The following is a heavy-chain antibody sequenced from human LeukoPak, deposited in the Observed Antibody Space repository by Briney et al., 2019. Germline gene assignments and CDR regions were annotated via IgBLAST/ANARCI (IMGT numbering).Heavy chain of an antibody. CDR2: ISSSGSTI. CDR3: ARDSGSWYYRYAFDI. CDR1: GFTFSDYY. J-gene: IGHJ3*02. Sequence: GGSLRHSCAASGFTFSDYYMSWIRQAPGKGLEWVSYISSSGSTIYYADSVKGRFTISRDNAKNSLYLQMNSLRAEDTAVYYCARDSGSWYYRYAFDIWGQGTMVTVSS. D-gene: IGHD6-13*01. V-gene: IGHV3-11*01.